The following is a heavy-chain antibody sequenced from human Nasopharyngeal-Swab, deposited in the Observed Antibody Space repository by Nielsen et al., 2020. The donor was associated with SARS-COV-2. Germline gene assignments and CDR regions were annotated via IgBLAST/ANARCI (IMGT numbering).Heavy chain of an antibody. CDR3: ARDQGSSWYTYYYYYGMDV. CDR2: ISYDGSKK. J-gene: IGHJ6*02. Sequence: GGSLRLSCAASGFTFSSYALHWVRQAPGKGLEWVAVISYDGSKKYYADSVKGRFTISRDNSKITLYLQMNSLRAEDTAVYYCARDQGSSWYTYYYYYGMDVWGQGTTVTVSS. V-gene: IGHV3-30-3*01. CDR1: GFTFSSYA. D-gene: IGHD6-13*01.